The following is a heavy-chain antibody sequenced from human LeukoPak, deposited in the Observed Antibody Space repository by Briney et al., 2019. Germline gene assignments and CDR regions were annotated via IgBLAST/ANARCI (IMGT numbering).Heavy chain of an antibody. CDR2: IYYSGNT. V-gene: IGHV4-39*01. D-gene: IGHD2-15*01. J-gene: IGHJ5*02. CDR1: GGSISSSDYY. Sequence: SETLSLTCTVSGGSISSSDYYWGRIRQAPGKGLEWVGSIYYSGNTYYNPSLKSRVTISVDTSKNQFSLKLSSVTAADTAVYYCASHRAYCSGGSCQNPWGQGTLVTVSS. CDR3: ASHRAYCSGGSCQNP.